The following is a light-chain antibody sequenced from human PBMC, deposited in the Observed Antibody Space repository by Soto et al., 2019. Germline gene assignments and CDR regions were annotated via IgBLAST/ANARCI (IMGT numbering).Light chain of an antibody. CDR1: QTVRRNY. V-gene: IGKV3-20*01. CDR2: DAS. CDR3: QQFSSYPLT. Sequence: EFVLTQSPATLSLSPWERATLSCSSSQTVRRNYLAWYQQKPGQAPRLLIYDASSRATGIPDRFSGGGSGTDFTLTISRLEPEDFAVYYCQQFSSYPLTFGGGTKVDI. J-gene: IGKJ4*01.